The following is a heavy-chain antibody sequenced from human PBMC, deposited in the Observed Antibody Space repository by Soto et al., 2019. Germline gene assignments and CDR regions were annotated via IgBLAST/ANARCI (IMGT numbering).Heavy chain of an antibody. V-gene: IGHV4-30-4*08. CDR2: IYSSGAA. J-gene: IGHJ5*02. Sequence: PSETQSLTCTVSGASVSSNNYYWTWIRQPPGRGLEWIGYIYSSGAAYFNPSLKSRLAISLDTSKNHFSLKLNSLTAADTAVYYCAKVPEGGWLQLPWFDPWGQGTLVTVSS. CDR1: GASVSSNNYY. CDR3: AKVPEGGWLQLPWFDP. D-gene: IGHD5-12*01.